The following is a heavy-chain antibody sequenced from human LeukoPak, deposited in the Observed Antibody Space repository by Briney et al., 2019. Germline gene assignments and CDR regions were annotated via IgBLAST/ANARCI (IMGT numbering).Heavy chain of an antibody. Sequence: GGSLRVSCAASGFTFSNSAMGWVRQAPGKGLEWVSAISTSDGSTYYADAVKGRFTISRDNSKNTLYLQMNSLRAEDTAVYYCARAVDFWSGYPQPNWFDPWGQGTLVPVSS. CDR1: GFTFSNSA. D-gene: IGHD3-3*01. CDR3: ARAVDFWSGYPQPNWFDP. CDR2: ISTSDGST. J-gene: IGHJ5*02. V-gene: IGHV3-23*01.